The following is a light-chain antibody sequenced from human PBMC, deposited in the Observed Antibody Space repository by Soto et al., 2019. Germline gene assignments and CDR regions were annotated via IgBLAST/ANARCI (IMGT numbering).Light chain of an antibody. CDR3: QQYGSSVWT. J-gene: IGKJ1*01. CDR2: GAF. Sequence: EIVLTQSPGTLSLSPGERATLSCRASQSVSSNYLAWYQQKPGQATRLLIHGAFSRATGISDRFSGRGSGTDFTLTISRLEPEDFAVYYCQQYGSSVWTLGQGTKLEIK. CDR1: QSVSSNY. V-gene: IGKV3-20*01.